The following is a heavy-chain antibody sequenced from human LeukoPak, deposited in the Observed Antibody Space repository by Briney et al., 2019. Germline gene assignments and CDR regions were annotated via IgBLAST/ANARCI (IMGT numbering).Heavy chain of an antibody. V-gene: IGHV1-69*04. CDR3: ARDLGFYYDSSGSGTDY. CDR1: GGTFSSYA. D-gene: IGHD3-22*01. Sequence: ASVKVSCKASGGTFSSYAISWVRQAPGQGLEWMGRIIPILGIANYAQKFQGRVTITADKSTSTAYMELSSLRSEDTAVYYCARDLGFYYDSSGSGTDYWGQGTLVTVSS. J-gene: IGHJ4*02. CDR2: IIPILGIA.